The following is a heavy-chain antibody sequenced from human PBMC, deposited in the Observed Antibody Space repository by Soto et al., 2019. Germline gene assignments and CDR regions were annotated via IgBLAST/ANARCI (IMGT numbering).Heavy chain of an antibody. CDR3: ARAVVTIFGVVPRLSYGMDV. Sequence: SQTLSLTCAISGDSVSSNSAAWNWIRQSPSRGLEWLGRTYYRSKWYNDYAVSVRSRITINPDTSKNQFSLQLNSVTPEDTAVYCARAVVTIFGVVPRLSYGMDVWGQGTTVTVSS. V-gene: IGHV6-1*01. CDR2: TYYRSKWYN. D-gene: IGHD3-3*01. J-gene: IGHJ6*02. CDR1: GDSVSSNSAA.